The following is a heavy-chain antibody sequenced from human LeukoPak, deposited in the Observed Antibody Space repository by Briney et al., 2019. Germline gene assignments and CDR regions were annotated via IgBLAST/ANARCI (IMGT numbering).Heavy chain of an antibody. J-gene: IGHJ4*02. D-gene: IGHD1-1*01. V-gene: IGHV3-30*02. CDR2: IRNVGNNK. Sequence: GGSLRLSCAASGFTFTNHGMHWVRQAPGKGLEWVAFIRNVGNNKYHADSVKGRFTISRDNSKSTQYLQMNSLRAEDTAVYYCARAPGYGAAYYFDYWGQGTLVTVSS. CDR1: GFTFTNHG. CDR3: ARAPGYGAAYYFDY.